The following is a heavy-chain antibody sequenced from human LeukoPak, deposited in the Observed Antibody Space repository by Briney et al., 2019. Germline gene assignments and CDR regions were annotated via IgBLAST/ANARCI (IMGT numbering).Heavy chain of an antibody. CDR2: VYYSGST. J-gene: IGHJ4*02. Sequence: SETLSLTCSVSGGSISSSSYYWGWIRQPPGKGLEWIGSVYYSGSTYYNPSLQSRVTISVDTSKNQFSLKLNSVTAADTAVYYCARDKGLMITFGGVIDSSYYFDYWGQGTLVTVSS. CDR3: ARDKGLMITFGGVIDSSYYFDY. D-gene: IGHD3-16*02. CDR1: GGSISSSSYY. V-gene: IGHV4-39*07.